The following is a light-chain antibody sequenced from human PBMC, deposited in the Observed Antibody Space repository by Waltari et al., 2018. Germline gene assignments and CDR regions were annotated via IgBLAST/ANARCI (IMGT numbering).Light chain of an antibody. CDR2: GAS. J-gene: IGKJ2*01. Sequence: EIVMTQSPATLSVSPGERAVLSCRPSQRVKTNLAWYQQKPGQAPRVLVYGASRRARGVPDRFSGSGSETEFTLTISSLQSEDFAVYYCQQYNTWPPNYTFGQGTKLEIK. CDR1: QRVKTN. CDR3: QQYNTWPPNYT. V-gene: IGKV3-15*01.